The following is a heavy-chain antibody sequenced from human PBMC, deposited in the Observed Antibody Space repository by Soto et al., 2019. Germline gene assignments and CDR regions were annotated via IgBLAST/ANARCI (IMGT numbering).Heavy chain of an antibody. CDR3: LRASATDSRPDY. CDR2: ISSSSTFI. V-gene: IGHV3-21*01. D-gene: IGHD3-22*01. CDR1: GFTFSLYG. J-gene: IGHJ4*02. Sequence: VQLVQSGGGLVKPGGSLRLSCMASGFTFSLYGMIWVRQAPGKGLEWISSISSSSTFIYYADSLTDRFTISRDNAKNSLYLQIDSLRAEDTATYFCLRASATDSRPDYWGQGTLVTVSS.